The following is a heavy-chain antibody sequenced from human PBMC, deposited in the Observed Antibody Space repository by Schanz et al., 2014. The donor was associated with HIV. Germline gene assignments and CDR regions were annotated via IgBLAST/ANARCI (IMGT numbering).Heavy chain of an antibody. Sequence: VQLVESGGGVVQPGRSLRLSCAASGFIFSSYGMHWVRQAPGKGLEWVSSISESGGRTYYADSVNGRFTISRDNSKNTLYLQMTTLRIDDTAVYYCAKPEYDSRGNSQSHFDYWGQGTLVTVSS. D-gene: IGHD3-22*01. J-gene: IGHJ4*02. CDR3: AKPEYDSRGNSQSHFDY. V-gene: IGHV3-23*04. CDR2: ISESGGRT. CDR1: GFIFSSYG.